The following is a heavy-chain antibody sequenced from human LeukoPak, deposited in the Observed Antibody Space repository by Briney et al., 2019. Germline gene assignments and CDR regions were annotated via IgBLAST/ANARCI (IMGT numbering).Heavy chain of an antibody. V-gene: IGHV3-21*01. D-gene: IGHD2-15*01. Sequence: GGSLRLSCAASGFTLSSYSMNWVRQAPGKGLEWVSSISSSSSYRYYADSVKGRFTISRDNAKNSLYLQMNSLRSEDTAVYYCARGGAYCSGGSCSQGYDAFDIWGQGTMVTVSS. J-gene: IGHJ3*02. CDR2: ISSSSSYR. CDR3: ARGGAYCSGGSCSQGYDAFDI. CDR1: GFTLSSYS.